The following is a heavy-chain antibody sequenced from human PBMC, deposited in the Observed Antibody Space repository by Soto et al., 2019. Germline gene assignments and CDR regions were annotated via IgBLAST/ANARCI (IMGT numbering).Heavy chain of an antibody. CDR2: IYYSGST. V-gene: IGHV4-59*12. Sequence: SETLSLTCTVSGGSISSYYWSWIRQPPGKGLEWIGYIYYSGSTYYNPSLKSRVTISVDTSKNQFSLKLSSVTAADTAVYYCARAHLPLHYDSLTGPANNWFDPWGQGTLVTVSS. CDR1: GGSISSYY. D-gene: IGHD3-9*01. J-gene: IGHJ5*02. CDR3: ARAHLPLHYDSLTGPANNWFDP.